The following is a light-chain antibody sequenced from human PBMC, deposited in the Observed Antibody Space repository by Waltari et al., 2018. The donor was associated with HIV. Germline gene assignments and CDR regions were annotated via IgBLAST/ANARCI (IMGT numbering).Light chain of an antibody. J-gene: IGLJ3*02. V-gene: IGLV2-23*02. CDR3: CSYAGSNTWV. CDR1: SSDVGSYNL. Sequence: QSALTQPASVSGSPGQSITISCTGTSSDVGSYNLVSWYQQHPGKAPKLMIYEVSKRPSGVSNRFSGSKAGNTASLTISGLQAEDGADYYCCSYAGSNTWVFGGGTKLTVL. CDR2: EVS.